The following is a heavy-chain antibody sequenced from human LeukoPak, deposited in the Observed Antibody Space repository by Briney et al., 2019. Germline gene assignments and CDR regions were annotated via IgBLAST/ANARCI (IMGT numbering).Heavy chain of an antibody. V-gene: IGHV1-69*13. CDR2: IIPIFGTA. D-gene: IGHD3-22*01. CDR3: ARVRYYDSSGYYANFDY. CDR1: GGTFSSYA. Sequence: ASVKVSCKASGGTFSSYAISCVRQAPGQGLEWMGGIIPIFGTANYAQKFQGRVTITADESTSTAYMELSSLRSEDTAVYYCARVRYYDSSGYYANFDYWGQGTLVTVSS. J-gene: IGHJ4*02.